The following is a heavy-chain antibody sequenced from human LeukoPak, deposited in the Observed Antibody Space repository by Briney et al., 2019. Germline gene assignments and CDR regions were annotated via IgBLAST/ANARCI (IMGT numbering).Heavy chain of an antibody. CDR3: ARGRVGGIDP. Sequence: GGSLRLSCAASGFTFSSYAMSWVRQAPGKGLEWVSAISGSGGSTYYADSVKGRFTISRDNAKNSLYLQMNSLRAEDTAVYYCARGRVGGIDPWGQGTLVTVSS. CDR2: ISGSGGST. V-gene: IGHV3-23*01. CDR1: GFTFSSYA. J-gene: IGHJ5*02. D-gene: IGHD1-26*01.